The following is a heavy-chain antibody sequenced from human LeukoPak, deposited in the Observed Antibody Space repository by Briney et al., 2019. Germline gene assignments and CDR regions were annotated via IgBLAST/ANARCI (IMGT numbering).Heavy chain of an antibody. CDR3: ARDSGTTVVTPVLGY. CDR1: GGSISSGSYY. D-gene: IGHD4-23*01. CDR2: IYTSGST. V-gene: IGHV4-61*02. J-gene: IGHJ4*02. Sequence: SQTLSLTCTVSGGSISSGSYYWSWIRQPAGKGLEWIGRIYTSGSTNYNPSLKSRVTISVDTSKNQFSLKLSSVTAADTAVYYCARDSGTTVVTPVLGYWGQGTLVTVSS.